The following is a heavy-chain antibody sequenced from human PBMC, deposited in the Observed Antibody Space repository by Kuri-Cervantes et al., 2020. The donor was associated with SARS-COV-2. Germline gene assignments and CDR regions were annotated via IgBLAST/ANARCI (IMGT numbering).Heavy chain of an antibody. V-gene: IGHV4-38-2*01. CDR3: ARISPYYDSSQILVGDYYYYMDV. D-gene: IGHD3-22*01. CDR2: IYHSGST. J-gene: IGHJ6*03. CDR1: GYSISSGYY. Sequence: SETLSLTCAVSGYSISSGYYWGWTRQPPGKGLEWIGSIYHSGSTYYNPSLKSRVTISVDTSKNQFSLKLSSVTAADTAVYYCARISPYYDSSQILVGDYYYYMDVWGKGTTVTVSS.